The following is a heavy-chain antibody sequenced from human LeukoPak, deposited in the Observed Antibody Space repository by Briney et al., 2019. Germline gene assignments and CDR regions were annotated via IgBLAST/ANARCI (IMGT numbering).Heavy chain of an antibody. Sequence: ASVKVSCKASGYTFTSYYMHWVRQAPGQGLERMGIINPSGGSTSYAQKFQGRVTMTRDTSTSTVYMELSSLRSEDTAVYYCARGRTTFSTPRPHFDYWGQGTLVTVSS. CDR1: GYTFTSYY. CDR2: INPSGGST. D-gene: IGHD1-7*01. J-gene: IGHJ4*02. V-gene: IGHV1-46*01. CDR3: ARGRTTFSTPRPHFDY.